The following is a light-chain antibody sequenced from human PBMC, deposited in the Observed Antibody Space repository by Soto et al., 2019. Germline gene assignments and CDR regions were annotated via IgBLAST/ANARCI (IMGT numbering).Light chain of an antibody. J-gene: IGKJ1*01. CDR2: DAS. CDR3: QQYNTYSWT. Sequence: DIQMTQSPSTLSASVGERVTISCRANQSISNLLAWYQQKPGKAPKLLIYDASTLESGVPSRFRGSGSGTQFTLTISSLQPDDFANYFCQQYNTYSWTFGQGTKVDIK. CDR1: QSISNL. V-gene: IGKV1-5*01.